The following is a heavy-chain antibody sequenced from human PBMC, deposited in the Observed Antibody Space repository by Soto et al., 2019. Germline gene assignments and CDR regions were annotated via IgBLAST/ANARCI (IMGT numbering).Heavy chain of an antibody. Sequence: PSETRSLTCSLSGGSIFSCSHYWGWIRQPPGKGLEWIGSIYYSGSTYYNPSLKSRVSISVDTSKNQFSLKLSSVTAAGTAVYYCARSTKRITMIVVVITRDAFDYWGQGTLLTVSS. CDR3: ARSTKRITMIVVVITRDAFDY. D-gene: IGHD3-22*01. J-gene: IGHJ4*02. V-gene: IGHV4-39*01. CDR1: GGSIFSCSHY. CDR2: IYYSGST.